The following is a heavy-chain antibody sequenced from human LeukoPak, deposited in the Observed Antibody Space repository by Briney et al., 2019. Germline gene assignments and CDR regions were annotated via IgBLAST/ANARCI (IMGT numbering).Heavy chain of an antibody. V-gene: IGHV3-64*01. Sequence: SGGSLRLSCAASGFTFSSYAMHWVRQAPGKGLEYVSAISSNGGSTYYANSVKGRFTISRDNSKNTLYLQMGSLRAEDMAVYYCARDSWRGSGSYEPDYWGQGTLVTVSS. CDR3: ARDSWRGSGSYEPDY. CDR2: ISSNGGST. J-gene: IGHJ4*02. D-gene: IGHD3-10*01. CDR1: GFTFSSYA.